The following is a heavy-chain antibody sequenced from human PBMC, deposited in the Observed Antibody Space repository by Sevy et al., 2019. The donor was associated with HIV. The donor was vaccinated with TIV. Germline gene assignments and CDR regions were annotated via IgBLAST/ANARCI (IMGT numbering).Heavy chain of an antibody. D-gene: IGHD6-6*01. CDR2: ISGSGGST. Sequence: GGSLRLSCAASGFTFSSYAMSWVRQAPGKGLEWVSAISGSGGSTYYANSVKGRFTISRDNSKNTLYLQMNSLRAEDTAVYYCAKGSRSIAAHPLDYWGQGTLVTVSS. J-gene: IGHJ4*02. V-gene: IGHV3-23*01. CDR1: GFTFSSYA. CDR3: AKGSRSIAAHPLDY.